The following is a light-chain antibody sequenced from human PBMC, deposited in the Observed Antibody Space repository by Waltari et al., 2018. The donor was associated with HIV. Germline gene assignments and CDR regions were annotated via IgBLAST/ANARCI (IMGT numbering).Light chain of an antibody. Sequence: EIVSTPSLGTLSLSPGGRATLSCRASQSVRSNILAWYQQKRGQAPRRLIDCASTRATGIPDRFSGSGSETDFTLTVSRLEPEDFAVYFCQQYATSPGTFGHGTKVDIK. CDR3: QQYATSPGT. V-gene: IGKV3-20*01. J-gene: IGKJ1*01. CDR2: CAS. CDR1: QSVRSNI.